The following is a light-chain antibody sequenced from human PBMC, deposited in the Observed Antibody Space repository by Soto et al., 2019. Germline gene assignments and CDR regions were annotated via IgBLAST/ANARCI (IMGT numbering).Light chain of an antibody. Sequence: EIVMTQSPATLSVSPGESPTLSCRASQSVSSNLAWYQQKPGQAPRLLIYGASTRATGIPARFSGSGSGREFTLTISSLQSEDFAVYYCQQYNNWPYTFAQGTKLEIK. CDR1: QSVSSN. CDR3: QQYNNWPYT. CDR2: GAS. V-gene: IGKV3-15*01. J-gene: IGKJ2*01.